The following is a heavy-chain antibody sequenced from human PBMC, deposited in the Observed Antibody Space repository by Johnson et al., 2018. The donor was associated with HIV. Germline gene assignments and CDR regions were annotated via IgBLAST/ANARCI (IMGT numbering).Heavy chain of an antibody. J-gene: IGHJ3*02. Sequence: QMQLVESGGGVVQPGRSLRLSCAASGFTFSDYGIHWVRQAPGKGLEWVAVVWSDGNNRYYADSVKGRFTISRDNAKNSLYLQMNSLRTVDTAVYYCARGYTWNDVSIWGQGTMVTVSS. D-gene: IGHD1-1*01. V-gene: IGHV3-33*03. CDR3: ARGYTWNDVSI. CDR1: GFTFSDYG. CDR2: VWSDGNNR.